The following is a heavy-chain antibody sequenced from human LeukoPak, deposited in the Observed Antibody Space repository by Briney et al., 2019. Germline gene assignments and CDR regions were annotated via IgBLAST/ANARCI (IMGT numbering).Heavy chain of an antibody. CDR3: ARRGGGNYYYGMDV. CDR2: IYPTDSDT. V-gene: IGHV5-51*01. J-gene: IGHJ6*02. CDR1: GYSFTNYW. Sequence: GESLKIPCKGSGYSFTNYWIGWVRQMPGKGLEWMGIIYPTDSDTRYSPSFQGQVIISVDKSIGTAFLQWSSLKASDTAMYYCARRGGGNYYYGMDVWGQGTTVTVSS. D-gene: IGHD2-15*01.